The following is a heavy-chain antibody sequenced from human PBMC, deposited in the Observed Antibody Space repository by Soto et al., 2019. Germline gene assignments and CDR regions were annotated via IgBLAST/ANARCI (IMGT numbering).Heavy chain of an antibody. V-gene: IGHV4-59*08. CDR3: AKNWNWGSLVH. CDR2: IYYGGST. J-gene: IGHJ4*02. D-gene: IGHD7-27*01. Sequence: SETLSLTCAVYGGSFSGYYWSWIRQPPGKGLEWIGFIYYGGSTNYNPSLKSRVTIYVDTPKNQFSLKLSSVTAVDTAVYYCAKNWNWGSLVHWGQGTLVTVSS. CDR1: GGSFSGYY.